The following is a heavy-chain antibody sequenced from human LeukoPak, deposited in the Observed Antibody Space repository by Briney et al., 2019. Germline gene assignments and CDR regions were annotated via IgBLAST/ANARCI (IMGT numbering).Heavy chain of an antibody. V-gene: IGHV3-74*01. Sequence: GGSLRLSCAASGFTFSNAWMNWVRQAPGKGLVWVSRINSDGSSTSYADSVKGRFTISRDNAKNTLYLQMNSLRAEDTAVYYCARGRFRVLFDYWGQGTLVTVSS. CDR2: INSDGSST. CDR3: ARGRFRVLFDY. J-gene: IGHJ4*02. CDR1: GFTFSNAW. D-gene: IGHD3-10*01.